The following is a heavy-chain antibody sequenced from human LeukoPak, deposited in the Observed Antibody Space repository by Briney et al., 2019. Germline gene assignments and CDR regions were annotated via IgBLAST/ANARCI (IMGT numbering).Heavy chain of an antibody. CDR1: GFTVSSNY. CDR2: IYSGGST. Sequence: GGSLRLSCAASGFTVSSNYMSWVRQAPGKGLEWVSVIYSGGSTYYADSVKGRFTICRDNSKNTLYLQMNSLRAEDTAVYYCASLGADCSSTSCPVFDIWGQGTMVTVSS. D-gene: IGHD2-2*01. V-gene: IGHV3-66*01. CDR3: ASLGADCSSTSCPVFDI. J-gene: IGHJ3*02.